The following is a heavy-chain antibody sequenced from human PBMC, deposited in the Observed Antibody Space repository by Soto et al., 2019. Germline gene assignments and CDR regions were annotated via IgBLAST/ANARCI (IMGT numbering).Heavy chain of an antibody. Sequence: GGSLRLSCAASGFTFSSYAMHWVRQAPGKGLEWVAVISYDGSNKYYADSVKGRFTISRDNSKNTLYLQMNSLRAEDTAVYYCASPMVRGINYGMDVWGQGTTVTVSS. V-gene: IGHV3-30-3*01. D-gene: IGHD3-10*01. CDR3: ASPMVRGINYGMDV. CDR1: GFTFSSYA. CDR2: ISYDGSNK. J-gene: IGHJ6*02.